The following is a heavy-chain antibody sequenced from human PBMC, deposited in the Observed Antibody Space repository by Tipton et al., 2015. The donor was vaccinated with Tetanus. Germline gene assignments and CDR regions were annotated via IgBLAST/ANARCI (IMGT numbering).Heavy chain of an antibody. Sequence: TLSLTCNVSGALITTGGYSWGWIRQRTGKGLEWIGHIRDNGNSYANPSLSGRVTMSVDTRKNQFSLNLTSMSVADTATYYCARGTFHAFDFWGQGVQVTVSS. V-gene: IGHV4-31*03. D-gene: IGHD2/OR15-2a*01. CDR2: IRDNGNS. J-gene: IGHJ3*01. CDR3: ARGTFHAFDF. CDR1: GALITTGGYS.